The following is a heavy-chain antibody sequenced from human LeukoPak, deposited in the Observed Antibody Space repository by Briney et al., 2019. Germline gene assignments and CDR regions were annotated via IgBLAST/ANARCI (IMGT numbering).Heavy chain of an antibody. J-gene: IGHJ6*04. CDR1: GGSFTGYY. Sequence: SETLSLTCAVYGGSFTGYYWNWIRQPPGKGLEWIGETEHSGSTKYNPSLRSRVTISADTSKNQFSLKMSSVTAADTAVYYCARTSGDWLSWAWIGVDVWGKGTTVTASS. CDR2: TEHSGST. CDR3: ARTSGDWLSWAWIGVDV. D-gene: IGHD3-9*01. V-gene: IGHV4-34*01.